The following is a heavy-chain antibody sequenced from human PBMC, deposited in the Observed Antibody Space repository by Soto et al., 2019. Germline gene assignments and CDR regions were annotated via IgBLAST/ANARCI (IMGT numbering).Heavy chain of an antibody. Sequence: ASVKVSCKASGYTFTSYGISWVRQAPGQGLEWMGWISAYNGNTNYAQKLQGRVTMTTDTSTSTAYMELRSLRSDDTAVYYCARDGDYIWGSYRYTLPNYYYYYYMDVWGKGTTVTVSS. D-gene: IGHD3-16*02. J-gene: IGHJ6*03. V-gene: IGHV1-18*01. CDR1: GYTFTSYG. CDR3: ARDGDYIWGSYRYTLPNYYYYYYMDV. CDR2: ISAYNGNT.